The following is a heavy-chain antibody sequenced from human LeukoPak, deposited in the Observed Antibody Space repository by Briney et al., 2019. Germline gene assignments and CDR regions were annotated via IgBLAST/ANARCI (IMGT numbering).Heavy chain of an antibody. V-gene: IGHV3-7*02. J-gene: IGHJ4*02. CDR3: ARAGSQGSGSYFGY. D-gene: IGHD3-10*01. CDR2: IKPDGSRK. CDR1: GFTFSIYW. Sequence: GGSLRLSCAASGFTFSIYWMTWVRQAPGKGLEWVANIKPDGSRKSYVDSVKGRFIISRDNSKNTLYLQMNSLRAEDTAVYYCARAGSQGSGSYFGYWGQGTLVTVSS.